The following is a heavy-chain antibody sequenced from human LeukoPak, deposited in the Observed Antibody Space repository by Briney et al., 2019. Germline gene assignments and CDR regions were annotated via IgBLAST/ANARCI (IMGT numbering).Heavy chain of an antibody. Sequence: SETLSLTCTVSGGSISSYYWSWIRQPPGKGLEWIGYIYYSGSTNYNPSLKSRVTISVDTSKNQFSLKLSSVTAADTAVYYCARRTRIAALGTLYFDYWGQGTLVTVSS. D-gene: IGHD6-13*01. V-gene: IGHV4-59*01. CDR2: IYYSGST. CDR3: ARRTRIAALGTLYFDY. CDR1: GGSISSYY. J-gene: IGHJ4*02.